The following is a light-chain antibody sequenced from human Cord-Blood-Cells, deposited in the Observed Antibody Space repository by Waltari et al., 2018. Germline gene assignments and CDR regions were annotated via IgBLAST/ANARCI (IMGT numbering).Light chain of an antibody. Sequence: DIKMTQSPPSLSASVGDRVTITCRASQGISNNLAWSQQNPGKVPNLLIYAASTLQSGVPSRFSGSGAGTDFTLTISSLQPEDVATYYCQKYNSAPFTFVPGTKVDIK. CDR2: AAS. CDR1: QGISNN. J-gene: IGKJ3*01. CDR3: QKYNSAPFT. V-gene: IGKV1-27*01.